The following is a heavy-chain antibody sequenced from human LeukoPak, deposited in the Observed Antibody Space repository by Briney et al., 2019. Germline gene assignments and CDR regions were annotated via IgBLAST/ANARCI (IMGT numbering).Heavy chain of an antibody. D-gene: IGHD1-26*01. CDR2: IGGSGGNT. CDR3: AKLDGEWELFAFDI. CDR1: GFTFSSYA. J-gene: IGHJ3*02. Sequence: GGSLRLSCAASGFTFSSYALSWIRQAPGKGLEWVSAIGGSGGNTYYTDSVKGRFTISRDNSKNTLYLQMNSLRAEDTAVYYCAKLDGEWELFAFDIWGQGTMVTVSS. V-gene: IGHV3-23*01.